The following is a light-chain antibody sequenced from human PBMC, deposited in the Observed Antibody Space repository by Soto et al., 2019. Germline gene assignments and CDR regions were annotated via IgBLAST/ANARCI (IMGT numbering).Light chain of an antibody. CDR3: QLYKIYSWT. J-gene: IGKJ1*01. CDR1: QSISNW. Sequence: DIQMTQSPSTLSASVGDSVTITCRASQSISNWLAWYQQKPGKAPKLLIYDASNLESGVPSRFSGSGSGTEFALTISGLQPDDFATYYCQLYKIYSWTFGQGTKVDIK. V-gene: IGKV1-5*01. CDR2: DAS.